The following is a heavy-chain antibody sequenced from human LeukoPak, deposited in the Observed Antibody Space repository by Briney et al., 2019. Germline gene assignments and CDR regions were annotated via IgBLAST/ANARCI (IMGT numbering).Heavy chain of an antibody. CDR3: ARTFSESYYYYGMDV. CDR2: IYYSGGT. J-gene: IGHJ6*02. CDR1: GGSISGYY. Sequence: PSETLSLTCTVSGGSISGYYWSWIRQPPGKGLEWIGYIYYSGGTNYNPSLKSRVTISVDTSKNQFSLKLSSVTAADTAVYYCARTFSESYYYYGMDVWGQGTTVTVSS. D-gene: IGHD1-26*01. V-gene: IGHV4-59*01.